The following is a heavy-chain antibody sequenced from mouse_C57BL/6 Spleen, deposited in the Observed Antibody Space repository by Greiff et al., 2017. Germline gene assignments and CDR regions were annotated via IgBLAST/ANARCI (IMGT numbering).Heavy chain of an antibody. CDR2: IYPYNGVS. J-gene: IGHJ4*01. Sequence: VQLQQSGPELVKPGASVKISCTASGYSFTGSYMHWVKQSHGNILDWIGYIYPYNGVSSYSQKFKGKATLTVDKSSSTAYMELRSLTSEDSAVYYCARDGLYGNYDYAMDYWGQGTSVTVSS. CDR3: ARDGLYGNYDYAMDY. V-gene: IGHV1-31*01. CDR1: GYSFTGSY. D-gene: IGHD2-1*01.